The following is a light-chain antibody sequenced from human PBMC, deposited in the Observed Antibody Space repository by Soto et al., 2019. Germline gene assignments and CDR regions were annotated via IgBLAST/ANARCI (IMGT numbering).Light chain of an antibody. CDR2: GAS. Sequence: AIRMTQSPSSLSASTGDRVTITCRASQGISSYLAWYQQKPGKAPKLLMYGASTLQSGVPSRFSGSGSGTAFTLAISCLQSEDFATYYCQQYYSYPYTFGQGTKLEIK. CDR3: QQYYSYPYT. CDR1: QGISSY. V-gene: IGKV1-8*01. J-gene: IGKJ2*01.